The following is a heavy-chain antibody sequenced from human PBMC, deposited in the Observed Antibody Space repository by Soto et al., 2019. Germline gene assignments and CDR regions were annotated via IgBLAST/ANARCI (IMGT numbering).Heavy chain of an antibody. D-gene: IGHD5-12*01. J-gene: IGHJ6*02. Sequence: GESLKIACKGSGYSFTSYWISWVRQMPGKGLEWMGRIDPSDSYTNYSPSFQGHVTISADKSISTAYLQWSSLKASDTAMYYCARLIVDPAEDGYNYPNYYYYGMDVWGQGTTVTVSS. CDR3: ARLIVDPAEDGYNYPNYYYYGMDV. V-gene: IGHV5-10-1*01. CDR2: IDPSDSYT. CDR1: GYSFTSYW.